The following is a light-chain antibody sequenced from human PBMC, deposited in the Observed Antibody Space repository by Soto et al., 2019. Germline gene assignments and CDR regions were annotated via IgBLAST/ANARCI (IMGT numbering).Light chain of an antibody. J-gene: IGKJ5*01. CDR3: QQRSNWPIT. CDR1: QNINRY. Sequence: MTQSPSSLSLSPGERATLSCRASQNINRYLAWYHQKPGQPPRLLIYDASTRATGIPARFSGSGSGTDFTLTISSLEPEDFAVYYCQQRSNWPITFGQGTRLEIK. V-gene: IGKV3-11*01. CDR2: DAS.